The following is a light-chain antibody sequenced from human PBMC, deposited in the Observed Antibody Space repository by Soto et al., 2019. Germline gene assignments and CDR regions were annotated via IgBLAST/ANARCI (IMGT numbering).Light chain of an antibody. CDR1: QDINKY. CDR3: QQYYNLWT. J-gene: IGKJ1*01. V-gene: IGKV1-8*01. CDR2: AAS. Sequence: AIRMTQSPSSFSASTGDRVTITCRASQDINKYLAWYQQRPGKAPMLLIYAASTLQSGVSSRFSSSGSGTDFTLTISRLQSEDFATYYCQQYYNLWTFGQGTKVDIK.